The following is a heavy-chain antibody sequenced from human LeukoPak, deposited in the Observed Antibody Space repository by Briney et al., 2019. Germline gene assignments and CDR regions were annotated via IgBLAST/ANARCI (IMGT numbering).Heavy chain of an antibody. CDR2: ITGSGGIT. CDR3: AKWGDYDVLTGYYDPDY. V-gene: IGHV3-23*01. D-gene: IGHD3-9*01. Sequence: GGSLRLSCVASGFSFSNYAMSWVRQAPGKGLEWVSAITGSGGITYYADSVKGRFTISRDNSKNTLYLQMNSLRAEDTAVYYCAKWGDYDVLTGYYDPDYWGQGTLVTVSS. J-gene: IGHJ4*02. CDR1: GFSFSNYA.